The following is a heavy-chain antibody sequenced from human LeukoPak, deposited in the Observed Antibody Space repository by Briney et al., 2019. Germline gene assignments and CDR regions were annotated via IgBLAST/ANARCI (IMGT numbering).Heavy chain of an antibody. CDR2: IYPGDSDT. CDR1: GYNFATYW. D-gene: IGHD6-13*01. Sequence: GESLKISCKTSGYNFATYWIGRVRQMPGKGLEWMGIIYPGDSDTRYSPSFQGQVTISADKSISNASLQWTSLRASDTAMYYCARHVGIAAPGVDYWGQGTLVTVSS. J-gene: IGHJ4*02. CDR3: ARHVGIAAPGVDY. V-gene: IGHV5-51*01.